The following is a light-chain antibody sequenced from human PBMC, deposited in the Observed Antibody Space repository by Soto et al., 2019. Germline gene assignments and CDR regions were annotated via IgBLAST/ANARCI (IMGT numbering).Light chain of an antibody. CDR3: QQFNSYPIT. CDR2: DVS. Sequence: AIQFTQSPSSLSASVGDRVTITCRASQDIRGALAWYQQKPGKAPKILIYDVSTLESGVPSRFSGSSSGTDFTLTISSLQPVDFATYYCQQFNSYPITFGQGTRLEIK. V-gene: IGKV1-13*02. J-gene: IGKJ5*01. CDR1: QDIRGA.